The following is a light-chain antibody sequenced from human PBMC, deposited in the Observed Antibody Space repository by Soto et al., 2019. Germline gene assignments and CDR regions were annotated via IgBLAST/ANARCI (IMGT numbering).Light chain of an antibody. V-gene: IGKV3D-15*01. Sequence: EIVLPQSPATLSLSPGESATLSCRASQNINSDLAWYVQKPGQAPRRVIYGASTWGTDVPPRFTGSGSGTEFTLTISGLQSEDFAVYYCQQYNSWPITFGQGTRLEIK. CDR3: QQYNSWPIT. CDR1: QNINSD. J-gene: IGKJ5*01. CDR2: GAS.